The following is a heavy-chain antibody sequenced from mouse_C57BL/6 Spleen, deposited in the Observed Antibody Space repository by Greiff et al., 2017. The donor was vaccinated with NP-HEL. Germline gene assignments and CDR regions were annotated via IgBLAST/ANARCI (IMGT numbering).Heavy chain of an antibody. D-gene: IGHD2-3*01. V-gene: IGHV1-15*01. Sequence: VQLQQSGAELVRPGASVTLSCKASGYTFTDYEMHWVKQTPVHGLEWIGAIDPETGGTAYNQKFKGKAILTADKSSSTAYMELRSLTSEDSAGYYCTRGAYDHWGQGTTLTVSS. CDR1: GYTFTDYE. CDR3: TRGAYDH. CDR2: IDPETGGT. J-gene: IGHJ2*01.